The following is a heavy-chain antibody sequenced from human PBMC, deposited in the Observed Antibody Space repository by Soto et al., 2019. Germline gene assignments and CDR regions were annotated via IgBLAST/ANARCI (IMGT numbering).Heavy chain of an antibody. CDR2: IIPIFGTA. D-gene: IGHD2-2*01. Sequence: GASVKFSCKASGGTFSSYAISWVRQAPGQGLEWMGGIIPIFGTANYAQKFQGRVTITADKSTSTAYMELSSLRSEDTAVYYCARGRVTCSSTSCYYYYGMDVWGQGTTVTVSS. CDR1: GGTFSSYA. J-gene: IGHJ6*02. CDR3: ARGRVTCSSTSCYYYYGMDV. V-gene: IGHV1-69*06.